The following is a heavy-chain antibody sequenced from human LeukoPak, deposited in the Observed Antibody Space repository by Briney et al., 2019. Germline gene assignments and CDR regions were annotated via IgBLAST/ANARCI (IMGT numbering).Heavy chain of an antibody. CDR1: GGSISSGSYY. CDR2: IYTSGST. Sequence: SGTLSLTCTVAGGSISSGSYYWSWIRQPAGKGLEWIGRIYTSGSTNYNPSLTSRVTISVDTSKNQFSLQLSTVTAADTAVYYCASTKPGYSSGWARNYYYYYMDVWGKGTTVTVSS. D-gene: IGHD6-19*01. CDR3: ASTKPGYSSGWARNYYYYYMDV. V-gene: IGHV4-61*02. J-gene: IGHJ6*03.